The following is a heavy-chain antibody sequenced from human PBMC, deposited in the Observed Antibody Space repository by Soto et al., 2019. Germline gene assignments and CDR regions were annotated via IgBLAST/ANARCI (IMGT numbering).Heavy chain of an antibody. CDR3: ARVQSSSHKYDYYYGMDV. V-gene: IGHV4-59*01. CDR1: GGSISSYY. J-gene: IGHJ6*02. CDR2: IYYSGST. Sequence: SETLSLTCTVSGGSISSYYWSWIRQPPGKGLEWIGYIYYSGSTNYNPSLKSRVTISVDTSKNQFSLKLSSVTAADTAVYYCARVQSSSHKYDYYYGMDVWGQGTTVTVSS. D-gene: IGHD6-6*01.